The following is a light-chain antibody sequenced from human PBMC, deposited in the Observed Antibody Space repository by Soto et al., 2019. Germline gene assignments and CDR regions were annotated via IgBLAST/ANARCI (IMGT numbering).Light chain of an antibody. V-gene: IGKV1-27*01. Sequence: IQMTQSPSSLSASVGDRGIITCRASQCIGKSLAWYQQKAGRVPKLLMHSASTLLSGVPSRFSGSGSGTDFTLTISSLQPEDVATYYCQKYDSAPWTFGQGTKVEIK. CDR1: QCIGKS. CDR3: QKYDSAPWT. J-gene: IGKJ1*01. CDR2: SAS.